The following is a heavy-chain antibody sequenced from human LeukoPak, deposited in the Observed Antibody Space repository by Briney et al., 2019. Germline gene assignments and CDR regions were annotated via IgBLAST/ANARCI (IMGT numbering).Heavy chain of an antibody. CDR3: ARPLRESGYFYFDY. CDR2: ISYDGSNK. Sequence: PGGSLRLSCAASGFTFSSYAMHWVRQAPGKGLEWVAVISYDGSNKYYPDSVKGRFTISRDNAKNSLYLQMNSLRAEDTAVYYCARPLRESGYFYFDYWGQGTLVTVSS. V-gene: IGHV3-30-3*01. CDR1: GFTFSSYA. J-gene: IGHJ4*02. D-gene: IGHD3-3*01.